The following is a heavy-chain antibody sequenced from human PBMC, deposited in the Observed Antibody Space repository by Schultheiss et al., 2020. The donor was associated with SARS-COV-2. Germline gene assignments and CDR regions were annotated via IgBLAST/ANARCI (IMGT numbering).Heavy chain of an antibody. CDR2: IWYDGSNK. CDR3: AREGRAGDRGPYGMDV. Sequence: GGSLRLSCAASGFTFSSYAMSCVRQAPGKGLEWVAVIWYDGSNKYYADSVKGRFTISRDNSKNTLYLQMNSLRAEDTAVYYCAREGRAGDRGPYGMDVWGQGTTVTVSS. J-gene: IGHJ6*02. V-gene: IGHV3-33*08. CDR1: GFTFSSYA.